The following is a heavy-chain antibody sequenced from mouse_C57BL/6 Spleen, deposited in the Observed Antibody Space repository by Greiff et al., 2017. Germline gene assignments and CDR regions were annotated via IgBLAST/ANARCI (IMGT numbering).Heavy chain of an antibody. CDR3: ARGLITTGAMDY. CDR1: GFTFSSYA. Sequence: EVQLVESGGGLVKPGGSLKLSCAASGFTFSSYAMSWVRQTPEKRLEWVATISDGGSYTYYPDNVQGRFTISSDNAQNNLYLQLSHLKSEDSAVYYGARGLITTGAMDYWGQGTSVTVSS. J-gene: IGHJ4*01. D-gene: IGHD1-1*01. V-gene: IGHV5-4*01. CDR2: ISDGGSYT.